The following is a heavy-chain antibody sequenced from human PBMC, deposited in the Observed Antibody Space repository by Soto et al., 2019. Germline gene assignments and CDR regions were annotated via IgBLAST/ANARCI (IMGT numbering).Heavy chain of an antibody. J-gene: IGHJ4*02. CDR3: ARRYGGTFEY. Sequence: SETLSLTCTVSGGSISSYYWSWIRQPPGKGLEWIGYIYYSGSTNYNPSLKSRVTISVDTSKNQFSLKLSSVTAADTAVYYCARRYGGTFEYWGQGTLVTVSS. V-gene: IGHV4-59*08. CDR2: IYYSGST. CDR1: GGSISSYY. D-gene: IGHD2-15*01.